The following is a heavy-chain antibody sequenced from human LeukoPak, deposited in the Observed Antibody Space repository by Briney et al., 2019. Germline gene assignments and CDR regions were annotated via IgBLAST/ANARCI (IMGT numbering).Heavy chain of an antibody. CDR1: GFTFSSYA. V-gene: IGHV3-23*01. J-gene: IGHJ6*02. CDR3: AKSNSGYDFSDYYYYGMDV. D-gene: IGHD3-3*01. CDR2: ISGSGGST. Sequence: QTGGSLRLSCAASGFTFSSYAMSWVRQAPGKGLEWVSAISGSGGSTYYADSVKGRFTISRDNSKNTLYLQMNSLRAEDTAVYYCAKSNSGYDFSDYYYYGMDVWGQGTTVTVSS.